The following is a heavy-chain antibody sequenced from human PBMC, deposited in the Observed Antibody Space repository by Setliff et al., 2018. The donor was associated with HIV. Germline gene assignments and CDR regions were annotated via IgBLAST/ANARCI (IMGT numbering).Heavy chain of an antibody. V-gene: IGHV4-34*01. D-gene: IGHD1-26*01. CDR1: GGSLSGYY. CDR2: VSHTGST. J-gene: IGHJ3*02. Sequence: PSETLSLTCAVYGGSLSGYYWRWLRQPPGKGLEWIGDVSHTGSTNYNPSLKSRITISADTPKNQFSLKLSSVTAADTAVYYCAREGTYSGTYWVRRVASFDIWGQGTMVTVSS. CDR3: AREGTYSGTYWVRRVASFDI.